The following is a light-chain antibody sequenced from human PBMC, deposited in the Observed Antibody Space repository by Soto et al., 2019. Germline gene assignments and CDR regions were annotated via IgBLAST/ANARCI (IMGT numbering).Light chain of an antibody. V-gene: IGKV3-20*01. CDR1: QRISTSS. Sequence: ENVLTQSPGTLSLSPGERATLSCRASQRISTSSLAWYQQRPGQAPRLLIYDASNRATGIPDRFSGSGSGTDFTLTISRLEPEDFAVYYCQQRGGSPPTWTFGQGTKVEIK. J-gene: IGKJ1*01. CDR2: DAS. CDR3: QQRGGSPPTWT.